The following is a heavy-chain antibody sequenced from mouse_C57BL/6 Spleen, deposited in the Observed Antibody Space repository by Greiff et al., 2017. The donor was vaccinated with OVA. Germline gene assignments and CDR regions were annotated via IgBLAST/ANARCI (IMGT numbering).Heavy chain of an antibody. CDR2: INPNNGGT. D-gene: IGHD1-1*01. CDR1: GYTLTDYN. CDR3: TRWDGSGLAY. Sequence: EVQLQQSGPELVKPGASVKMSCKASGYTLTDYNMHWVKQSHGKSLEWIGYINPNNGGTSYNQTFKGKATLTVNKSSSTAYMELRSLTSEDSAVYCCTRWDGSGLAYWGQGTLVTVSA. J-gene: IGHJ3*01. V-gene: IGHV1-22*01.